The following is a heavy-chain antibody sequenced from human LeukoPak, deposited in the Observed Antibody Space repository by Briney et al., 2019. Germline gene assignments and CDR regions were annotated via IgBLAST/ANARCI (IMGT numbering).Heavy chain of an antibody. CDR2: INHSGST. D-gene: IGHD6-6*01. J-gene: IGHJ6*02. V-gene: IGHV4-34*01. Sequence: GSLRLSCAASGFTFSDYYMSWIRQPPGKGLEWIGEINHSGSTNYNPSLKSRVTISVDTSKNQFSLKLSSVTAADTAVYYCARTKLAARNAGTYYYYGMDVWGQGTTVTVSS. CDR3: ARTKLAARNAGTYYYYGMDV. CDR1: GFTFSDYY.